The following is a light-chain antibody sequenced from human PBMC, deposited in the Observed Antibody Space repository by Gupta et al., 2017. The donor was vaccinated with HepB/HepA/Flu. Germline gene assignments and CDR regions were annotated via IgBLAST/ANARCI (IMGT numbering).Light chain of an antibody. CDR3: QHYGTSLYT. CDR2: GTS. Sequence: EIVLTQSPSTLSLSPGERVTLSCRASQSVISSYLVWYQQKPGQAPRLVIYGTSNRATGIPDRFTGRGSGTDFTLTISRLEPEDFAVYYWQHYGTSLYTFGQGTKWEIK. V-gene: IGKV3-20*01. CDR1: QSVISSY. J-gene: IGKJ2*01.